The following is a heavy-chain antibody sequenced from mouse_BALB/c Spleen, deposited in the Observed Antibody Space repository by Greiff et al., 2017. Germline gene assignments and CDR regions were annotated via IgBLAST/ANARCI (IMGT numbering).Heavy chain of an antibody. CDR2: INPSNGRT. CDR3: ARFYYAMDY. CDR1: GYTFTSYW. V-gene: IGHV1S81*02. Sequence: QVQLQQPGAELVKPGASVKLSCKASGYTFTSYWMHWVKQRPGQGLEWIGEINPSNGRTNYNEKFKSKATLTVDKSSSTAYMQLSSLTSEDSAVYYCARFYYAMDYWGEGTSVTVS. J-gene: IGHJ4*01.